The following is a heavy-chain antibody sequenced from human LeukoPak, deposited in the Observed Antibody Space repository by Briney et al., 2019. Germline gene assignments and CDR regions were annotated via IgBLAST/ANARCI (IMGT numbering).Heavy chain of an antibody. CDR3: ARDLSTAMAENYFDY. Sequence: EASVTVSCTASGYTFTSYYMHWVRQAPGQGLEWMGIINPSGGSTSYAQKFQGRVTMTRDTSTSTVYMELSSLRSEDTAVYYCARDLSTAMAENYFDYWGQGTLVTVSS. V-gene: IGHV1-46*01. CDR1: GYTFTSYY. D-gene: IGHD5-18*01. CDR2: INPSGGST. J-gene: IGHJ4*02.